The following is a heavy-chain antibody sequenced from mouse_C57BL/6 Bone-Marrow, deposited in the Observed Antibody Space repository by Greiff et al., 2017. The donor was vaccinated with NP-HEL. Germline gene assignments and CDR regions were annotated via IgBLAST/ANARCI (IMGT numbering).Heavy chain of an antibody. V-gene: IGHV1-81*01. Sequence: VQLQQSGAELARPGASVKLSCKASGYTFTSYGISWVKQRTGQGLEWIGEIYPRSGNTYYNEKFKGKATLTADKSSSTAYMELRSLTSEDSAVYFCARDCGVVAPFDYWGQGTTLTVSS. CDR2: IYPRSGNT. CDR1: GYTFTSYG. D-gene: IGHD1-1*01. J-gene: IGHJ2*01. CDR3: ARDCGVVAPFDY.